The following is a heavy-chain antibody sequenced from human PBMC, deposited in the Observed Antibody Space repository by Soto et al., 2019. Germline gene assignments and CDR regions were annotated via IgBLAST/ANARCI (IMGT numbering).Heavy chain of an antibody. D-gene: IGHD6-13*01. V-gene: IGHV1-8*01. CDR2: MNTNSGNT. Sequence: ASVKVSCKASGYTFTSYDINWVRQATGQGLEWMGWMNTNSGNTGYAQKFQGRVTMTRNTSISTAYMELSSLRSEDTAVYYCARGYIAAAGTCYYWGHGTLVTVSS. CDR3: ARGYIAAAGTCYY. CDR1: GYTFTSYD. J-gene: IGHJ4*01.